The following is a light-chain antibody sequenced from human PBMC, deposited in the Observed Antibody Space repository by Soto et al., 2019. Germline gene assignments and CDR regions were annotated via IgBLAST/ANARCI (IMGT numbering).Light chain of an antibody. Sequence: DIQMPQYPSSLSASVGDRVTITCRASQSISIYLNWYQQKPGKAPKVLIYAASSLQSGVPSRFSGSGSGTEFTLTISSLQPDDFATYYCQQYDSYSPLTFGGGTKVDIK. J-gene: IGKJ4*01. CDR1: QSISIY. V-gene: IGKV1-5*01. CDR3: QQYDSYSPLT. CDR2: AAS.